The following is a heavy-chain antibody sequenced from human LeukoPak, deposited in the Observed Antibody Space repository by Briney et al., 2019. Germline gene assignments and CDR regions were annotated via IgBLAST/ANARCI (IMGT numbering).Heavy chain of an antibody. CDR2: IYSGGST. CDR1: GFTFSSYS. CDR3: ARDKGGPFDY. Sequence: GGSLRLSCAGSGFTFSSYSMNWVRQAPGKGLEWVSVIYSGGSTYYADSVKGRFTISRDNSKNTLYLQMNSLRAEDTAVYYCARDKGGPFDYWGQGTLVTVSS. V-gene: IGHV3-53*01. J-gene: IGHJ4*02. D-gene: IGHD6-25*01.